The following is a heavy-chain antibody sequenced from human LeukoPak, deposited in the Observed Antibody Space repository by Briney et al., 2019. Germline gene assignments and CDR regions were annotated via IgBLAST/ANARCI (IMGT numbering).Heavy chain of an antibody. CDR2: IYAGGGEG. Sequence: GGSLRLSCVTSGFTFSAFWMSWARQAPGKGLEWVANIYAGGGEGWYVDSLKGRFTISRDNAKNSVYLQLKNLRVDHPAVYYCARNGGPGTADYWGQGTLVTVSS. J-gene: IGHJ4*02. D-gene: IGHD1-14*01. CDR3: ARNGGPGTADY. CDR1: GFTFSAFW. V-gene: IGHV3-7*01.